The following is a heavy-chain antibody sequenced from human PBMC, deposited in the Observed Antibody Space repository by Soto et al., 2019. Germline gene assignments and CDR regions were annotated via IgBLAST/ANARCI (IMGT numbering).Heavy chain of an antibody. Sequence: GGSLRLSCAASGFTFSDYGMHWVRQAPGKGLEWVAVISYDSTNKYYGDSVKGRFTISRDNSKNTLYLQMNSLRAEDRAVYYCAKDHGFDEFQLLYYSYCGLDVWGQGTTVTVSS. J-gene: IGHJ6*02. D-gene: IGHD2-2*02. V-gene: IGHV3-30*18. CDR3: AKDHGFDEFQLLYYSYCGLDV. CDR1: GFTFSDYG. CDR2: ISYDSTNK.